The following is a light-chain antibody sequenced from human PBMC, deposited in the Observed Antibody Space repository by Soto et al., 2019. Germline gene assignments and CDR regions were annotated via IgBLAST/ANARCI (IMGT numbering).Light chain of an antibody. CDR2: GAS. J-gene: IGKJ3*01. V-gene: IGKV1-33*01. CDR3: QHYDNSPPLT. Sequence: DIQMTQSPSSLSASVGDRVTITCQASQDIRKYLNWYQQKPGRAPKLLIYGASNLEPGVPPRFSRRGYGTDFTFTISSQQPEYIATHYRQHYDNSPPLTCGPWTKVAIK. CDR1: QDIRKY.